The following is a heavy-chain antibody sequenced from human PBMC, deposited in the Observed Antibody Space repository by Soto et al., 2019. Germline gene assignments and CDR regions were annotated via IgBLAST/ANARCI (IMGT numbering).Heavy chain of an antibody. Sequence: GGSLRLSCAASGFTFSSYAMHWVRQAPGKGLEWVAVISYDGSNKYYADSVKGRFTISRDNSKNTLCLQMNSLRAEDTAVYYCASVRQEEDAFDIWGQGTVVTVSS. CDR2: ISYDGSNK. V-gene: IGHV3-30-3*01. CDR1: GFTFSSYA. J-gene: IGHJ3*02. CDR3: ASVRQEEDAFDI.